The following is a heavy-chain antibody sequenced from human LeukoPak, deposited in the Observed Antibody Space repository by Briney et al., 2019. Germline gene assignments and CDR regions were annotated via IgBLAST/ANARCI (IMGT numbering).Heavy chain of an antibody. CDR2: INHSGST. J-gene: IGHJ4*02. D-gene: IGHD6-19*01. CDR1: GGSFSGYY. Sequence: SETLSLTCAVYGGSFSGYYWSWIRQPPGKGLEWIGEINHSGSTNYNPSLKSRVTISVDTSKNQFSLKLSSVAAAETAVYYCARGLRFRSGWFHFDYWGQRTLVTVSS. CDR3: ARGLRFRSGWFHFDY. V-gene: IGHV4-34*01.